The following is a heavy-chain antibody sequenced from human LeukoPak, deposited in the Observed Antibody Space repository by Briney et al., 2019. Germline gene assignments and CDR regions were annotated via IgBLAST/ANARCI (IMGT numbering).Heavy chain of an antibody. CDR2: FDPEDGET. CDR3: ATLVSRQSSGYYSPGY. J-gene: IGHJ4*02. V-gene: IGHV1-24*01. D-gene: IGHD3-22*01. CDR1: GYTLTELS. Sequence: GASVKVSCKVSGYTLTELSMHWVRQAPGRGLEWMGGFDPEDGETIYAQKFQGRVTMTEDTSTDTAYMELSSLRSEDTAVYYCATLVSRQSSGYYSPGYWGQGTLVTVSS.